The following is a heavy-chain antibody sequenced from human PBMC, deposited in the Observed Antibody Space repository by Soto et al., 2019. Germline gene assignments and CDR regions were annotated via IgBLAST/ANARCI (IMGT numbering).Heavy chain of an antibody. V-gene: IGHV1-18*04. Sequence: QVQLVQSGAEVKKPGASVKVSCKASGYTFTSYGISWVRQAPGQGLEWMGWISAYNGNTNYAQKLQGRVTMTTDSSPSTAYMQLRSLRTDGTAVYYFAITPSLLFGELSKTNYFDYWGQGTLVTVSS. CDR3: AITPSLLFGELSKTNYFDY. D-gene: IGHD3-10*01. CDR1: GYTFTSYG. J-gene: IGHJ4*02. CDR2: ISAYNGNT.